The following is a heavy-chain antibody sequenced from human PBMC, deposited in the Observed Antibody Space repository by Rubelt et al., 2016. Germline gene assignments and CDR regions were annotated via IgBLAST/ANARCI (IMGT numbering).Heavy chain of an antibody. CDR1: GGSISSSNW. V-gene: IGHV4-4*02. J-gene: IGHJ6*03. D-gene: IGHD2-2*02. Sequence: QVQLQESGPGLVKPSGTLSLTCAVSGGSISSSNWWSWVRQPPGKGLEWIGEINHSGSTNYNPSLKSRVTISVDTSKNQFSLKLSSVTAAETAVYYCARGMGCSSTGCYMSYRYYYYYYMDVWGKGTTVTVSS. CDR3: ARGMGCSSTGCYMSYRYYYYYYMDV. CDR2: INHSGST.